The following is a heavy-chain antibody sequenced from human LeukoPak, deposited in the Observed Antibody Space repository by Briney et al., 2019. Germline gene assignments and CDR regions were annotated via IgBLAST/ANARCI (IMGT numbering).Heavy chain of an antibody. Sequence: PSETLSLTCTVSGYSISSGHYWGWIREPPGKGLEWIGSIYHSGNTYYNPSLKSRVTISVDTSKNQFSLKLSSVTAADTAVYYCARGGFCTNGVCYTNAFHFFDWWGQGTLVTVSS. CDR3: ARGGFCTNGVCYTNAFHFFDW. D-gene: IGHD2-8*01. J-gene: IGHJ4*02. V-gene: IGHV4-38-2*02. CDR2: IYHSGNT. CDR1: GYSISSGHY.